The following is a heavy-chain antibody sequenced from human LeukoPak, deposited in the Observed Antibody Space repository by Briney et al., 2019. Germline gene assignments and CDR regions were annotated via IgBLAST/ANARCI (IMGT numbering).Heavy chain of an antibody. J-gene: IGHJ4*02. D-gene: IGHD6-13*01. Sequence: GGSLRLSCAASGFTVSSNYMSWVRQAPGKGLEWVSVIYSGGSTYYADSVKGRFTISRDNSKNTLYLQMNSLRAEDTAVYYCARGGSSWYVELDYWGQGTLVTVSS. CDR2: IYSGGST. CDR3: ARGGSSWYVELDY. V-gene: IGHV3-53*01. CDR1: GFTVSSNY.